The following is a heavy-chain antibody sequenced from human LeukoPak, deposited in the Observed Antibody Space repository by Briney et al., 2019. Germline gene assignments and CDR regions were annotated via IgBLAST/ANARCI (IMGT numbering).Heavy chain of an antibody. D-gene: IGHD3-22*01. CDR3: AREKIGYYDGSRRGWFDP. Sequence: SETLSLTCTVSGGSISSDNYSWSWIRQPAGKGLEWIGRVYTSGSTNYNPSLKSRVTISVDTSKKQFSLKLSSVTAADTAVYYCAREKIGYYDGSRRGWFDPWGQGTLVTVSS. CDR1: GGSISSDNYS. J-gene: IGHJ5*02. V-gene: IGHV4-61*02. CDR2: VYTSGST.